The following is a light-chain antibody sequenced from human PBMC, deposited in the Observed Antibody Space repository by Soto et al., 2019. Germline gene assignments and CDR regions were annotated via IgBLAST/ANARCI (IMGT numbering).Light chain of an antibody. CDR1: QSVDRY. J-gene: IGKJ1*01. Sequence: DIQMTQSPSTLSASVGDRVSITCRASQSVDRYLAWYQQKPGKAPHLLIYDASSLQSGVPSRFSGSGYGTDFTLTISSLQPEDFATYYCLQHNSYPWTFGQGTKVDIK. CDR2: DAS. V-gene: IGKV1-5*01. CDR3: LQHNSYPWT.